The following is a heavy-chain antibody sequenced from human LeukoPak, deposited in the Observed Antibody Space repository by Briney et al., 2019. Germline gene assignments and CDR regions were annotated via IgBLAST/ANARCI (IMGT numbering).Heavy chain of an antibody. J-gene: IGHJ6*03. CDR2: IYYSGST. Sequence: PSETLSLTCTVSGGSISSYYWSWIRQPPGKGLEWIGYIYYSGSTNYNPSLKSRVTISVDTSKNQFSLKLSSVTAADTAVYYCARCSRGSLYYYYYMDVWGKGTTVTVSS. CDR1: GGSISSYY. V-gene: IGHV4-59*01. CDR3: ARCSRGSLYYYYYMDV. D-gene: IGHD1-26*01.